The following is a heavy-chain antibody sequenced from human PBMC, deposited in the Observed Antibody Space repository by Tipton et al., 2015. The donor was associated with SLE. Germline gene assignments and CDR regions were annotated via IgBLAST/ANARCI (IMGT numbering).Heavy chain of an antibody. Sequence: GLVKPSETLSLTCTVSGGSIRGYYWSWIRQPPGNGLEWIGCISHSGSAIYNPSLKSRVTISIDTSKNQFSLKLSSVTAADTAVYYCARGRGSSSSGHYWGQGTLVTVSS. D-gene: IGHD6-6*01. V-gene: IGHV4-59*12. CDR2: ISHSGSA. J-gene: IGHJ4*02. CDR3: ARGRGSSSSGHY. CDR1: GGSIRGYY.